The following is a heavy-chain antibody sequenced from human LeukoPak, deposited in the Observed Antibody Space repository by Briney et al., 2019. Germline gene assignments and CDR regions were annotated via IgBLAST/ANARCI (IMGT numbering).Heavy chain of an antibody. CDR1: GYTFTSYS. V-gene: IGHV1-46*01. J-gene: IGHJ3*02. D-gene: IGHD2-2*01. Sequence: ASVKVSCKASGYTFTSYSMHWVRQAPGQGLEWMGIIKSTGGSTSYAQKFQGRVNMTRDMSTSTVYMELSSLRSEDTAVYYCARPRLVQGKYDAFDIWGQGTMATVSS. CDR3: ARPRLVQGKYDAFDI. CDR2: IKSTGGST.